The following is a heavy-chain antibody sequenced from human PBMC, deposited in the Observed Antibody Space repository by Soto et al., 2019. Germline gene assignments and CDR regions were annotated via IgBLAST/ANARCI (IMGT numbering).Heavy chain of an antibody. CDR2: IYHSGST. CDR1: GGSISSSNW. J-gene: IGHJ4*02. V-gene: IGHV4-4*02. CDR3: ARGGNDYGGNVVY. D-gene: IGHD4-17*01. Sequence: QVQLQESGPGLVKPSGTLSLTCAVSGGSISSSNWWSWVRQPPGKGLEWIGEIYHSGSTNYNPSLKSGVXXSXDXXKNQFPLKLSSVTAADTAVYYCARGGNDYGGNVVYWGQGTLVTVSS.